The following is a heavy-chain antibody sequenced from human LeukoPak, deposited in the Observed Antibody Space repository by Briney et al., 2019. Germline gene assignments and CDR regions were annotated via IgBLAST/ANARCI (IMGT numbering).Heavy chain of an antibody. CDR1: GYTFGTSG. V-gene: IGHV1-18*01. D-gene: IGHD3-10*01. Sequence: ASVKLSCKTSGYTFGTSGICWVRQAPGQGLERMGRIRTDFRMTYYAQKVQGRVAMTADTSTRTAYLELRSLRSDDTAVYYCARDGPLGYFQDWGQGTLVTVSS. CDR3: ARDGPLGYFQD. J-gene: IGHJ1*01. CDR2: IRTDFRMT.